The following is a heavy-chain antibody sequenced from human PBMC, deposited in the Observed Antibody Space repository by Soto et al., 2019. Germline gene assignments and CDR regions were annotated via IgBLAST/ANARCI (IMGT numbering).Heavy chain of an antibody. D-gene: IGHD6-13*01. CDR2: IHSSGST. Sequence: SETLSLTCTVSGASMNSYHWSWIRQPAGKGLEWIGHIHSSGSTNYNPSLKSRVTMPVDTSKNQFSLRLMSLTAADTAVYYCARDQGVAAAGITWFDPWGQGSLVTVSS. CDR3: ARDQGVAAAGITWFDP. J-gene: IGHJ5*02. V-gene: IGHV4-4*07. CDR1: GASMNSYH.